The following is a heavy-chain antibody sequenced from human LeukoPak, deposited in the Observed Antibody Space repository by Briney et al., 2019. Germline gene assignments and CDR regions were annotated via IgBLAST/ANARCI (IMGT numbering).Heavy chain of an antibody. CDR1: GGSISGTDLY. D-gene: IGHD3-16*02. CDR3: ASMITFGGVIVNPHDAFDI. J-gene: IGHJ3*02. V-gene: IGHV4-39*01. CDR2: IHSSGNS. Sequence: SETLSLTCTVSGGSISGTDLYWGWIRQLPGTGLEWIGNIHSSGNSFCNPSLKSRVTISVDTSKNQFSLKLSSVTAADTAVYYCASMITFGGVIVNPHDAFDIWGQGTMVTVSS.